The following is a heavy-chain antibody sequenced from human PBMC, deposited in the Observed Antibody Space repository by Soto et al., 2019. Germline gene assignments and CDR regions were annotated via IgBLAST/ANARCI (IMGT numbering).Heavy chain of an antibody. CDR1: GFTFSGSA. Sequence: PVGSLRLSCAASGFTFSGSAMHWVRQASGKGLEWVGRIRSKANSYATAYAASVKGRFTISRDDSKNTAYLQMNSLKTEDTAVYYCTRFCSSTSCYSPGSYYYYGMDVWGQGTTVTVSS. V-gene: IGHV3-73*01. D-gene: IGHD2-2*02. CDR3: TRFCSSTSCYSPGSYYYYGMDV. CDR2: IRSKANSYAT. J-gene: IGHJ6*02.